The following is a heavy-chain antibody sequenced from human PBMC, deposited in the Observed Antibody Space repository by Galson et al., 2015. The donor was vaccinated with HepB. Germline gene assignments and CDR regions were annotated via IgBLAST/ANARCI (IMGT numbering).Heavy chain of an antibody. D-gene: IGHD5-24*01. Sequence: SVKVSCKASGYTFTNYAINWVRQAPGQGLEWMGWINPNTGNPTYAQGFTGRFVFSLDTSVSTAYLQISGLKAEDTAVFYCARRDGNNWFDPWGQGTLVTVSS. V-gene: IGHV7-4-1*02. J-gene: IGHJ5*02. CDR1: GYTFTNYA. CDR2: INPNTGNP. CDR3: ARRDGNNWFDP.